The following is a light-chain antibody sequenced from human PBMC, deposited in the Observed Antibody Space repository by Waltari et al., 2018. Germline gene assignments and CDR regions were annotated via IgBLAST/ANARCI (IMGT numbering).Light chain of an antibody. J-gene: IGKJ3*01. CDR3: MQGTHWPLT. CDR2: KVS. V-gene: IGKV2-30*02. CDR1: QRLVHSDGNTY. Sequence: DVAMTQSPVSLPVTLGQPASISCRSSQRLVHSDGNTYLNWFHQRPGQSPRRLIYKVSKRDSGVPDRFSGSGSGTDFTLKISRVEVEDVGVYYCMQGTHWPLTFGPGTKVDIK.